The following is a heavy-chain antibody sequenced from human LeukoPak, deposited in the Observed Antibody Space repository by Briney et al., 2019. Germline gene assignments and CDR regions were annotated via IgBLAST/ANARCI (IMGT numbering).Heavy chain of an antibody. CDR3: ARGSTTYYDFWSGNYYYMDV. CDR2: MNPNSGNT. V-gene: IGHV1-8*02. D-gene: IGHD3-3*01. J-gene: IGHJ6*03. CDR1: GGTFSSYA. Sequence: ASVKVSCKASGGTFSSYAISWVRQATGQGLEWMGWMNPNSGNTGYAQKFQGRVTMTRNTSISTAYMELSSLRSEDTAVYYCARGSTTYYDFWSGNYYYMDVWGKGTTVTVSS.